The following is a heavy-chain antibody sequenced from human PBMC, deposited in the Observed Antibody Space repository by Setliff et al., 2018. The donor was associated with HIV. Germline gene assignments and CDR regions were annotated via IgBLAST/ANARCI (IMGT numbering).Heavy chain of an antibody. V-gene: IGHV4-38-2*01. J-gene: IGHJ4*02. Sequence: PSETLSLTCAVSGYSISSGFYWGWIRQPPGKGLEWIGSIYHSGSTYYSPSLKSRVSFSVDTSKNQLPLKLRSVTAADSAMYYCARQKETYYYDSSGYPAYFDYWGQGTLVTVSS. CDR2: IYHSGST. D-gene: IGHD3-22*01. CDR3: ARQKETYYYDSSGYPAYFDY. CDR1: GYSISSGFY.